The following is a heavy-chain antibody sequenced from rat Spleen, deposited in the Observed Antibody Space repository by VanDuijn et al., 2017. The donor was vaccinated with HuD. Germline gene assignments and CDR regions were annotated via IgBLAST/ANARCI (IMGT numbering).Heavy chain of an antibody. CDR3: TTDRPGALMDA. CDR1: GFTFSDYY. J-gene: IGHJ4*01. D-gene: IGHD5-1*01. CDR2: ISFDGTST. V-gene: IGHV5-20*01. Sequence: EVQLVESGGGSVQPGRSLKLSCAASGFTFSDYYMAWVRQAPTKGLEWVATISFDGTSTYYRDSVKGRFTISRDNTRTTLYMQMDSLRSEDTATYYCTTDRPGALMDAWGQGASVTVSS.